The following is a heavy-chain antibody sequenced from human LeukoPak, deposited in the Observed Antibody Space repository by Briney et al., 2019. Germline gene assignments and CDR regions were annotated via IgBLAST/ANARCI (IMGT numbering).Heavy chain of an antibody. J-gene: IGHJ3*01. CDR2: IYTSGST. CDR1: GGSISSGSYY. Sequence: SETLSLTCTVSGGSISSGSYYWSWIRQPAGKGLEWIGRIYTSGSTNYNPSLKSRVTISVDTSKNQFSLKLSSVTAADTAVYYCAREFYDISASYSAQGDVFDVWGQGTVVTVSS. D-gene: IGHD3-9*01. V-gene: IGHV4-61*02. CDR3: AREFYDISASYSAQGDVFDV.